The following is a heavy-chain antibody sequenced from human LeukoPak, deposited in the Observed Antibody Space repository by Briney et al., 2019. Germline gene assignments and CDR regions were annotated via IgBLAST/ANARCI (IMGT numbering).Heavy chain of an antibody. CDR3: ASGYSYDFDY. J-gene: IGHJ4*02. V-gene: IGHV4-39*07. D-gene: IGHD5-18*01. Sequence: SETLSLTCTVSGGSISSSSYYWGWIRQPPGKGLEWIGSIYYSGTTHYNPSLESRVTISVDTSKNQFSLKLSSVTAADTAVYYCASGYSYDFDYWGQGTLVTVSS. CDR2: IYYSGTT. CDR1: GGSISSSSYY.